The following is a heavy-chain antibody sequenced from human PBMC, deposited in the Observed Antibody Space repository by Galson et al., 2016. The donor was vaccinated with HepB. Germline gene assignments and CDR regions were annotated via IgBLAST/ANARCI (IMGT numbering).Heavy chain of an antibody. Sequence: PALVKPTQTLTLTCSFSGVSANTSRLDVGWIRQPPGKALEWLALIYWDEDKRYNPSLKNRLTITKDTSKNEVVLTMTNMYPVDTATYVCAHVRDGLELYFDSWGQGTLVTVSS. CDR2: IYWDEDK. D-gene: IGHD1-7*01. J-gene: IGHJ4*02. V-gene: IGHV2-5*02. CDR1: GVSANTSRLD. CDR3: AHVRDGLELYFDS.